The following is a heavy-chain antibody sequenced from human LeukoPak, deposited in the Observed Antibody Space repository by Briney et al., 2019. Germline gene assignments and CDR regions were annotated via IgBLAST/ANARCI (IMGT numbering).Heavy chain of an antibody. J-gene: IGHJ4*02. D-gene: IGHD1-26*01. CDR1: GFTFSGSA. CDR3: ASDKIVGASRFDY. Sequence: PGGSLTLSCAASGFTFSGSAMHWVRQASGKGLDWVGRIRSKANIYATAYAASVKGRFTISRDDSKNTAYLQMNSLRAEDTAVYYCASDKIVGASRFDYWGQGTLVTVSS. V-gene: IGHV3-73*01. CDR2: IRSKANIYAT.